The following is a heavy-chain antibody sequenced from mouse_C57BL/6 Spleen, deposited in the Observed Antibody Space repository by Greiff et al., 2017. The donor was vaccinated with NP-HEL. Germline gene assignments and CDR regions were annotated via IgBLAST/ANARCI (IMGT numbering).Heavy chain of an antibody. D-gene: IGHD2-4*01. CDR1: GYTFTSYW. CDR3: ARGDYDDSAMDY. J-gene: IGHJ4*01. Sequence: VQLQQSGAELVKPGASVKLSCKASGYTFTSYWMQWVKQRPGQGLEWIGEIDPSDSYTNYNQKFKGKATLTVDTSASTAYMQLISLTSEDSAVDYWARGDYDDSAMDYWGQGSSVTVSS. V-gene: IGHV1-50*01. CDR2: IDPSDSYT.